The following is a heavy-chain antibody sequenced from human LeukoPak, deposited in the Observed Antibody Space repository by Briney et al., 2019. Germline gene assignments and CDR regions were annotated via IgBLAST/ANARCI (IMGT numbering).Heavy chain of an antibody. V-gene: IGHV3-48*03. CDR1: GLTFSSYE. CDR3: ARNRPHPYSHGDYDTLDY. D-gene: IGHD4-17*01. J-gene: IGHJ4*02. CDR2: VSSGGRTI. Sequence: GGSLRLSCAASGLTFSSYEMNWVRQAPGKGLEWVSYVSSGGRTIYYADSVKGRFTISRDNAKNSLYLQMNSLRAEDTAVYYCARNRPHPYSHGDYDTLDYWGQGTLVTVSS.